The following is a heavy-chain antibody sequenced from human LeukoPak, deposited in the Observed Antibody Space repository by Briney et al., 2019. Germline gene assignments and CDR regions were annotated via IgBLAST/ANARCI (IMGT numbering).Heavy chain of an antibody. Sequence: SETLSFTCAVYGGSFSGYYWSWIRQPPGKGLEWIGEINHSGSTNYNPSLKSRVTISVDTSKNQFSLKLSSVTAADTAVYYCARGPIAAAGTGYFDYFDYWGQGTLVTVSS. D-gene: IGHD6-13*01. J-gene: IGHJ4*02. CDR3: ARGPIAAAGTGYFDYFDY. CDR1: GGSFSGYY. V-gene: IGHV4-34*01. CDR2: INHSGST.